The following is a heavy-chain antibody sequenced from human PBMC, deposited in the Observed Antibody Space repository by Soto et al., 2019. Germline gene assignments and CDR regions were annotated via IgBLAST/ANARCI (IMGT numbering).Heavy chain of an antibody. CDR3: AREVTYYYGSGSYYYFDY. Sequence: SVKVSCKASGGTFSSYAISWVRQAPGQGLEWMGGIIPIFGTANYAQKFQGRVTITADKSTSTAYMELSSLRSEDTAVYYCAREVTYYYGSGSYYYFDYWGQGTLVTVSS. CDR2: IIPIFGTA. J-gene: IGHJ4*02. CDR1: GGTFSSYA. V-gene: IGHV1-69*06. D-gene: IGHD3-10*01.